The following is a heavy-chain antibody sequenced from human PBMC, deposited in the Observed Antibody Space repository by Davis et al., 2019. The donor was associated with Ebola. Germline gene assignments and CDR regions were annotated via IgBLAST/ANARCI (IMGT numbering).Heavy chain of an antibody. CDR3: ASRRRLLAAAGSSRWFDP. J-gene: IGHJ5*02. CDR2: INHSGST. CDR1: GGSFSGYY. D-gene: IGHD6-13*01. V-gene: IGHV4-34*01. Sequence: MPSETLSLTCAVYGGSFSGYYWSWIRQPPGKGLEWIGEINHSGSTNYNPSLKSRVTISVDTSKNQFSLKLSSVTAADTAVYYCASRRRLLAAAGSSRWFDPWGQGTLVTVSS.